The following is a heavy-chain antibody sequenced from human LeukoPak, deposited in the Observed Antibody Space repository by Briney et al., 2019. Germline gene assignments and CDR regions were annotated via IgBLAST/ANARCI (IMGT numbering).Heavy chain of an antibody. CDR2: IYYSGST. CDR3: ARSSVVGATGLDY. D-gene: IGHD1-26*01. V-gene: IGHV4-28*01. CDR1: GYSISSSNW. Sequence: SETRSLTCAVSGYSISSSNWWGWIRQPPGKGLEWIGYIYYSGSTYYNPSLKSRATMSVDTSKNQFSLKLSSVTAVDTAVYYCARSSVVGATGLDYWGQGTLVTVSS. J-gene: IGHJ4*02.